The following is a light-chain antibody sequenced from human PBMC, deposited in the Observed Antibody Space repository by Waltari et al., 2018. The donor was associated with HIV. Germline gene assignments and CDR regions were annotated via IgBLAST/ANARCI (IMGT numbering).Light chain of an antibody. Sequence: DIQMTQSPSSLSASVGDRVTITCRASQAVSNHLNWYQQKPRKAPKLLIYAASTLQSGVPSRFSGRGSGTDFTLTITNLQPEDLATYYCQQTYFTPLFTFGPGTIVDDK. J-gene: IGKJ3*01. CDR1: QAVSNH. CDR3: QQTYFTPLFT. V-gene: IGKV1-39*01. CDR2: AAS.